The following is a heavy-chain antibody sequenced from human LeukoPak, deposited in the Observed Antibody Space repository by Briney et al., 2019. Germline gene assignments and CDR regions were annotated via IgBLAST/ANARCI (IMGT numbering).Heavy chain of an antibody. CDR2: ISGSATGYMT. CDR3: ARDNNWGFDY. D-gene: IGHD7-27*01. Sequence: PGGSLRLSCAASGFTFNTYGMSWVRHSPGKGLEWVSAISGSATGYMTNYADSVKGRFTISRDNDKNTLYLQMSSLRVEDTAFYYCARDNNWGFDYWGQGALVTVSS. V-gene: IGHV3-23*01. CDR1: GFTFNTYG. J-gene: IGHJ4*02.